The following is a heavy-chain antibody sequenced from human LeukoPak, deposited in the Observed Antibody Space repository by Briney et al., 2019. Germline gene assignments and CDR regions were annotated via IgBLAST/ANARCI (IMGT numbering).Heavy chain of an antibody. CDR3: AGSIAAADDY. CDR1: GCTVSSNY. D-gene: IGHD6-13*01. CDR2: IYSGGST. Sequence: GGSLRLSCAASGCTVSSNYMNWVRQPPGKGLEWVSVIYSGGSTYYADSVKGRFTISRDNSKNTLHLQMNSLRAEDTAVYYCAGSIAAADDYWGQGTLVTVSS. V-gene: IGHV3-53*01. J-gene: IGHJ4*02.